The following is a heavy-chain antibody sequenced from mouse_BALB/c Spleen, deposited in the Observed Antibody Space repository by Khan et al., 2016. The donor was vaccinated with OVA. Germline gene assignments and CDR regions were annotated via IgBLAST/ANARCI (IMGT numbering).Heavy chain of an antibody. J-gene: IGHJ3*01. CDR2: INPGSGGT. CDR3: VRGGYGSLAY. V-gene: IGHV1-54*01. Sequence: VELVESGAELVRPGTSVKVSCKASGYAFPNYMIEWVKQRPGQGLEWIGVINPGSGGTNYNEKFKGKATLTADKSSNTAYMQLSSLTSDDSTVYFFVRGGYGSLAYWGQGTLVTVSA. D-gene: IGHD1-1*02. CDR1: GYAFPNYM.